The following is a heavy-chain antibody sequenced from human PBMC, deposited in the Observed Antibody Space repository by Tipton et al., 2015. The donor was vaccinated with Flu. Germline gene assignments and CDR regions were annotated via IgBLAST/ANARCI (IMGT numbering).Heavy chain of an antibody. Sequence: QLVQSGGGLVQPGGSLRLSCAASGFTLSSYWMSWVRQAPGKGLEWVANIKEDGTKKYYVDSVKGRFIISRDNAKNSLYLQMNSLRAEDTAVYYCARAWAAAGSAWGQGTLVAVSS. J-gene: IGHJ5*02. D-gene: IGHD6-13*01. CDR1: GFTLSSYW. CDR3: ARAWAAAGSA. CDR2: IKEDGTKK. V-gene: IGHV3-7*01.